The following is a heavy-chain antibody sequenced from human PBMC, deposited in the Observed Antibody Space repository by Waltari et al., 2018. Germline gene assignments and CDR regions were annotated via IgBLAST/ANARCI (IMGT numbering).Heavy chain of an antibody. V-gene: IGHV1-69*08. CDR2: IIPIFGTA. J-gene: IGHJ3*02. CDR1: GGTFSSYA. CDR3: AREYYYDSSGYHAFDI. D-gene: IGHD3-22*01. Sequence: QVQLVQSGAEVKKPGSSVKVSCKASGGTFSSYAISWVRQAPGQGLEWMGRIIPIFGTANYSQKFQGRVTITADKSTSTAYMELSSLRSEDTAVYYCAREYYYDSSGYHAFDIWGQGTMVTVSS.